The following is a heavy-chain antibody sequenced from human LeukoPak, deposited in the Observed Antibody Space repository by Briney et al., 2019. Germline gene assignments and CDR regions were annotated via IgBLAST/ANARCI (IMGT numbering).Heavy chain of an antibody. Sequence: GGSLRLSCAASGFTVSSKYMGWVRQAPGKGLEWVSVIYSGGSTYYADSVKGRFTISRDNSKNTLYLQMNSLRAEDTAIYYCAKDLVTGSLDYWGQGTLVTVSS. CDR1: GFTVSSKY. V-gene: IGHV3-66*01. J-gene: IGHJ4*02. CDR3: AKDLVTGSLDY. D-gene: IGHD3-10*01. CDR2: IYSGGST.